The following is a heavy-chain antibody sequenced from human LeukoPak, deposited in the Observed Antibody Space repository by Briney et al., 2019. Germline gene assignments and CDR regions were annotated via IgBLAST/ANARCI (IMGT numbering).Heavy chain of an antibody. CDR3: ARGRTTMVRGGTYFQR. J-gene: IGHJ1*01. Sequence: SETLSLTCTVSGGSISSYYWSWIRQPPGKGLEWIGYIYSSGSTNYNPSLKSRVTISVDTSKNQFSLKLSSVTAADTAVYYCARGRTTMVRGGTYFQRWGQGTLVTVSS. CDR2: IYSSGST. V-gene: IGHV4-59*12. D-gene: IGHD3-10*01. CDR1: GGSISSYY.